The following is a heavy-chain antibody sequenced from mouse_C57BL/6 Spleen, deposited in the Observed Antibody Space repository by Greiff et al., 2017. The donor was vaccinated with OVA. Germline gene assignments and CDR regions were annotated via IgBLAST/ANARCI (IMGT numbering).Heavy chain of an antibody. CDR1: GFNIKDDY. J-gene: IGHJ2*01. CDR3: TTKVYYYGSSFDY. CDR2: IDPENGDT. V-gene: IGHV14-4*01. D-gene: IGHD1-1*01. Sequence: EVKLMESGAELVRPGASVKLSCTASGFNIKDDYMHWVKQRPEQGLEWIGWIDPENGDTEYASKFQGKATITADTSSNTAYLQLSSLTSEDTAVYYCTTKVYYYGSSFDYWGQGTTLTVSS.